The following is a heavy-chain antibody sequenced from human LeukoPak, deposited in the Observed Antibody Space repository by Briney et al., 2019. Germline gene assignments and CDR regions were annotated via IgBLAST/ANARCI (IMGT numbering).Heavy chain of an antibody. Sequence: SETVSLTCTVSGASVGSSYRSWTRHQPRRGRGWLGYIYYSGSTNYNPSLKSRVTISVDTSKNQFSLKLSSVTAADTAVYYCAREGATEYCSSTSCYGDWYFDLWGRGTLVTVSS. CDR2: IYYSGST. CDR3: AREGATEYCSSTSCYGDWYFDL. D-gene: IGHD2-2*01. J-gene: IGHJ2*01. V-gene: IGHV4-59*02. CDR1: GASVGSSY.